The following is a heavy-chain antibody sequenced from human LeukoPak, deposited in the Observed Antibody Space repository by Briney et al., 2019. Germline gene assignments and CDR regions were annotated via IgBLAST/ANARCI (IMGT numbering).Heavy chain of an antibody. J-gene: IGHJ4*02. CDR3: ARDHIGGASTPQPFFDY. CDR2: INPSGGST. D-gene: IGHD1-26*01. Sequence: ASVKVSCKASGYTFTSYYMHWVRQAPGQGLEWMGIINPSGGSTSCAQKFQGRVTMTRDTSTSTVYMELSSLRSEDTAVYYCARDHIGGASTPQPFFDYWAQGTLVTVSS. V-gene: IGHV1-46*01. CDR1: GYTFTSYY.